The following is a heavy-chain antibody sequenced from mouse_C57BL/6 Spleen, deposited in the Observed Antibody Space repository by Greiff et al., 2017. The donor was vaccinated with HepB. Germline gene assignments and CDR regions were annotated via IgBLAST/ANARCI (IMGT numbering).Heavy chain of an antibody. D-gene: IGHD2-5*01. V-gene: IGHV1-82*01. CDR2: IYPGDGDT. CDR1: GYAFSSSW. J-gene: IGHJ2*01. Sequence: VQLQQSGPELVKPGASVKISCKASGYAFSSSWMNWVKQRPGKGLEWIGRIYPGDGDTNYNGKFKGKATLTADKSSSTAYMQLSSLTSEDSAVYLCARGVSNSGGYFDYWGQGTTLTVSS. CDR3: ARGVSNSGGYFDY.